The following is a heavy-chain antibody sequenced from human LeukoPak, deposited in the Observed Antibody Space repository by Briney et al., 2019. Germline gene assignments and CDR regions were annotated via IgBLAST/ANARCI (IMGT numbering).Heavy chain of an antibody. CDR2: FDPEDGET. V-gene: IGHV1-24*01. D-gene: IGHD2-15*01. CDR3: ATPTLRVRPYCSGGSCYRLHYRYYGMDV. J-gene: IGHJ6*02. CDR1: GYTLTELS. Sequence: ASVKVSCKVSGYTLTELSMHWVRQAPGKGLEWMGGFDPEDGETIYAQKFQGRVTMTEDTSTDTAYMELSSLRSEDTGVYYCATPTLRVRPYCSGGSCYRLHYRYYGMDVWGQGTTVTVSS.